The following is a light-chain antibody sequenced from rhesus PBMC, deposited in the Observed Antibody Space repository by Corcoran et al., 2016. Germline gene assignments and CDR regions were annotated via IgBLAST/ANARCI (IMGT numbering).Light chain of an antibody. V-gene: IGKV3-40*03. CDR3: QLYSDFLPLT. CDR2: SAY. CDR1: ENVGTS. J-gene: IGKJ4*01. Sequence: VMTQSPATLSLSPGETAILSCRTSENVGTSLAWYHQKPGQAPKLLVHSAYFRATGVPERFSGSGAMTEFTRTITSLEPEDVGVYHCQLYSDFLPLTFGGGTKLELK.